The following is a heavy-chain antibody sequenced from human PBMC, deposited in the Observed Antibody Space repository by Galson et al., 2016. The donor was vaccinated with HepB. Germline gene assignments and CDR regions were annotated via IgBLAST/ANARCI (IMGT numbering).Heavy chain of an antibody. V-gene: IGHV4-39*01. CDR3: AREAMVHGAAHFDY. D-gene: IGHD5-18*01. CDR1: GGSISSSSFY. J-gene: IGHJ4*02. Sequence: SETLSLTCTVSGGSISSSSFYWGWIRQPPGKRLEWIGSWYYRGSPFYNAALRSRVSISGDTSKNQLSLQLSSVSAADTAVYHCAREAMVHGAAHFDYWGLGILVTVSS. CDR2: WYYRGSP.